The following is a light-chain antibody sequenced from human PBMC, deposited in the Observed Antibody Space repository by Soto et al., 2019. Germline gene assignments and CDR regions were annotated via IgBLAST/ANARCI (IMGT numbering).Light chain of an antibody. J-gene: IGKJ1*01. CDR3: QQYNNWT. CDR2: GAS. V-gene: IGKV3-15*01. Sequence: EIVMPQSPATLSVSAGERATLSCRASQSVSSNLAWYQQKPGQAPRLLIYGASTRATGIPARFSGSGSGTEFTLTISSLQTEDFAVYYCQQYNNWTFGQGTKVDIK. CDR1: QSVSSN.